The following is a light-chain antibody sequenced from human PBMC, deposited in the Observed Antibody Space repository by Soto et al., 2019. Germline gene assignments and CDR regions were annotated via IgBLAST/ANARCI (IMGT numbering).Light chain of an antibody. Sequence: QSVLTQPPSVSGAPGQRVTISCTGSSSNIGAGYDVHWYQQLPGTAPKLLIYSNNNRPSGVPDRFSGSKSGTSASLAITGLQAADEADYYCQSFDSSLSGWVFGGGTTVTVL. CDR3: QSFDSSLSGWV. J-gene: IGLJ3*02. CDR1: SSNIGAGYD. CDR2: SNN. V-gene: IGLV1-40*01.